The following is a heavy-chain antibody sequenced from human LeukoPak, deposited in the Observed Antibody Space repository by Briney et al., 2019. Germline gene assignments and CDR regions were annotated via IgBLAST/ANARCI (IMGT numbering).Heavy chain of an antibody. CDR3: ARNILFAFDI. Sequence: GGSLRLSCAASGLTASSSYMSWVRQAPGKGLEWVSIIYNDGSTYYADSMKGRFTISRDNSKNTLYLQVNSLRAEDTAMYYCARNILFAFDIWGQGTMVTVSS. J-gene: IGHJ3*02. V-gene: IGHV3-53*01. CDR2: IYNDGST. CDR1: GLTASSSY.